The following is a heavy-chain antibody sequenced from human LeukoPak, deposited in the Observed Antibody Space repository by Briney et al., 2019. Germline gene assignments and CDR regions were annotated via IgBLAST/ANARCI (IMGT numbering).Heavy chain of an antibody. J-gene: IGHJ4*02. CDR2: IYCSGST. D-gene: IGHD2-2*01. CDR3: ARQEAGYCSSTTCGDSDC. CDR1: GGSISSSSYY. Sequence: SETLSLTCTVSGGSISSSSYYWGWIRQPPGKGLEWIGNIYCSGSTYYNVSLKSRVTISVDTSQNQFSLKLSSVTAADTAVYSCARQEAGYCSSTTCGDSDCWGQGTLVTVSS. V-gene: IGHV4-39*01.